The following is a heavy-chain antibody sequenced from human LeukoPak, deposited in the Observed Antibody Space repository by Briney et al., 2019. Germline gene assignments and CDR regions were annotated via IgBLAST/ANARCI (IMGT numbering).Heavy chain of an antibody. J-gene: IGHJ1*01. Sequence: PSETLSLTCGVFGVSINDYYWSWIRQSPGKGLEWIGEISHTEGTRYNPSLESRVTMSVGTSENQLSLKLIFVTAADTAVFYCXXXXXXXXXXXCYXHXXXGXLXTVSX. CDR1: GVSINDYY. D-gene: IGHD3-10*01. CDR2: ISHTEGT. V-gene: IGHV4-34*01. CDR3: XXXXXXXXXXXCYXH.